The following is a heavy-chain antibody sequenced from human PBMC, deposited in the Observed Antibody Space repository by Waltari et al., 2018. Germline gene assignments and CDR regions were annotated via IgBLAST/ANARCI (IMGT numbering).Heavy chain of an antibody. Sequence: EVQLVESGGVVVQPGGSLRLSCVASGFTFDDYTMHWVRQAPGKGLEWVSLISWDGGSTYYADSVKGRFTISRDNSKNSLYLQMNSLRTEDTALYCCAKDMGYSGYDQSAFDIWGQGTMVTVSS. CDR1: GFTFDDYT. CDR3: AKDMGYSGYDQSAFDI. D-gene: IGHD5-12*01. V-gene: IGHV3-43*01. CDR2: ISWDGGST. J-gene: IGHJ3*02.